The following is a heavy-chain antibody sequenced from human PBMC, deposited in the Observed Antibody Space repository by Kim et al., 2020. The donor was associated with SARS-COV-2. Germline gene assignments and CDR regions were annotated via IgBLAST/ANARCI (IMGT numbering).Heavy chain of an antibody. D-gene: IGHD5-12*01. V-gene: IGHV4-31*03. CDR1: SGSISSGPYY. CDR3: ARAPGGYDRNFDY. J-gene: IGHJ4*02. Sequence: SETLSLTCTVSSGSISSGPYYWNWIRQHPGKGLEWIGYISYSGSTYYNPSLKSRLTISLDTSKNQFSLTLKSVTAADRAIYYCARAPGGYDRNFDYWGQG. CDR2: ISYSGST.